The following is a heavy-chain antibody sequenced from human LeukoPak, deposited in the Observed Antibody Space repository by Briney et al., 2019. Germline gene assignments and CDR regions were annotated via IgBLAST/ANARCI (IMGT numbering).Heavy chain of an antibody. D-gene: IGHD2-21*02. CDR3: ATDRDNSDWQKRFDS. Sequence: EGSLRLSCAVSGFTFSTYWMNWYRQAPGKGLDWVGNINQDASEINYVDSVRGRFTISRDNAKNSLHLQMNSLRAEDTAVYYCATDRDNSDWQKRFDSWGQGTLLTVSS. CDR1: GFTFSTYW. J-gene: IGHJ4*02. V-gene: IGHV3-7*01. CDR2: INQDASEI.